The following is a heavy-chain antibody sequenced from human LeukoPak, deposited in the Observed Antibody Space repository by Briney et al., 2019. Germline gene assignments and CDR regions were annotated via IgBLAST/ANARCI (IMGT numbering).Heavy chain of an antibody. D-gene: IGHD4-11*01. CDR2: ISSGSGYI. J-gene: IGHJ4*02. V-gene: IGHV3-21*01. CDR1: GFTFSSYS. Sequence: GGSLRLSCAASGFTFSSYSMNWVRQAPGKGLEWVSSISSGSGYIHYADSVKGRFTISRDDSKNTLYLQMNSLRAEDTAMYYCARGLPPVMKYYFDYWGQGTLVTVSS. CDR3: ARGLPPVMKYYFDY.